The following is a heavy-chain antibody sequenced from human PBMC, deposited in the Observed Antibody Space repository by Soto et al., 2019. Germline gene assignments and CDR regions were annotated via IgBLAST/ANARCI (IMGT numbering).Heavy chain of an antibody. D-gene: IGHD3-3*01. CDR1: GYTFTGYY. V-gene: IGHV1-2*04. J-gene: IGHJ5*02. CDR3: AREYYDFWSGYYRKYNWFDP. CDR2: INPNSGGT. Sequence: GASVKVSCKASGYTFTGYYMRWVRQAPGQGLEWMGWINPNSGGTNYAQKFQGWVTMTRDTSISTAYMELSRLRSDDTAVYYCAREYYDFWSGYYRKYNWFDPWGQGTLVTVSS.